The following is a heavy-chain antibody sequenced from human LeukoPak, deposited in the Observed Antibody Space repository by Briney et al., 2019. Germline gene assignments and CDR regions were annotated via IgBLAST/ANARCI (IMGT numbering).Heavy chain of an antibody. CDR2: ISSGGGTT. D-gene: IGHD3-10*01. CDR1: GFTFSSSA. J-gene: IGHJ4*02. CDR3: ANGDQYFDY. Sequence: PGGSLRLSCAASGFTFSSSAMSWVRQSPGKGLEWVSTISSGGGTTYCADSVKGRFTISRDNSKNTLYLQMNSLRAEDTAVYSCANGDQYFDYWGQGALVTVSS. V-gene: IGHV3-23*01.